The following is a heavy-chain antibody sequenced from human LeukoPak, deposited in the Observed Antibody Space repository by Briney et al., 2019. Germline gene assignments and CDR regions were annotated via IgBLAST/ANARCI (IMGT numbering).Heavy chain of an antibody. CDR1: GFTFSSYG. Sequence: GGSLRLSCAASGFTFSSYGMHWVRQAPGKGLEWVAVIWYDGSNKYYADSVKGRFTISRDNSKNTLYLQMNSLRAEDTAVYYCARDYRQTAMINYYGMDVWGQGTTVTVSS. D-gene: IGHD5-18*01. CDR3: ARDYRQTAMINYYGMDV. V-gene: IGHV3-33*08. J-gene: IGHJ6*02. CDR2: IWYDGSNK.